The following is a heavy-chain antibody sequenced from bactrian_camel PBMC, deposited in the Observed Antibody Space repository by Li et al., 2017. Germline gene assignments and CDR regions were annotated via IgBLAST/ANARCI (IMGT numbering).Heavy chain of an antibody. V-gene: IGHV3S40*01. CDR3: AAACPESTGRCSALVTLYGLLTWSC. CDR2: ITTDGRNT. D-gene: IGHD1*01. Sequence: VQLVESGGGLVQPGESLTLSCTASGFTFGDYDMTWARQAPGEEREGVAAITTDGRNTYYADSVRGRFTISADSAKSTVYLQMNSLKPEDTAMYYCAAACPESTGRCSALVTLYGLLTWSCRGQGTQVTVS. CDR1: GFTFGDYD. J-gene: IGHJ4*01.